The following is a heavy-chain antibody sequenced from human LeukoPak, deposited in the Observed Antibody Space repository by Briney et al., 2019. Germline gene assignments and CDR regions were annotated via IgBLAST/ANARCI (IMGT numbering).Heavy chain of an antibody. D-gene: IGHD2-2*01. Sequence: GASVKVSCKASGYTFTGYYMHWVRQAPGQGLEWMGWINPNSGNTGYAQKFQGRVTITRNTSISTAYMELSSLRSEDTAVYYCARRAVPAANDYWGQGTLVTVSS. CDR1: GYTFTGYY. CDR2: INPNSGNT. V-gene: IGHV1-8*03. CDR3: ARRAVPAANDY. J-gene: IGHJ4*02.